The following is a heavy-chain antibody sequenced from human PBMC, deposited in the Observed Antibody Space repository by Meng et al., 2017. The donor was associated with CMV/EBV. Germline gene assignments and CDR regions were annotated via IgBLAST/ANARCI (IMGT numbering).Heavy chain of an antibody. V-gene: IGHV4-31*02. CDR2: IYYSGSA. Sequence: AYYWGWIRQHPGKGLEWIGYIYYSGSAYYNPSLKSRVTISVDTSEDQFSLRLSSVTAADTAVYYCARVRNTNMLGYCSSSSCPFDYWGQGILVTVSS. D-gene: IGHD2-2*01. J-gene: IGHJ4*02. CDR1: AYY. CDR3: ARVRNTNMLGYCSSSSCPFDY.